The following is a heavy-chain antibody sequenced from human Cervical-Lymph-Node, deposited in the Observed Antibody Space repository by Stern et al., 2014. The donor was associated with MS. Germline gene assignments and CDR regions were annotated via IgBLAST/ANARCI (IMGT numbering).Heavy chain of an antibody. CDR2: INPSGGST. J-gene: IGHJ4*02. CDR3: AREGSRTTATGYDY. Sequence: QMQLVQSGAEVKKPGASVKVSCKASGYTFTINYMHWVRQAPGQGLEWIGIINPSGGSTHYAQKFQGRVTMTRDTSTSTVYMELSSLRSGDTAVYFCAREGSRTTATGYDYWGQGTPVTVSS. CDR1: GYTFTINY. V-gene: IGHV1-46*01. D-gene: IGHD6-13*01.